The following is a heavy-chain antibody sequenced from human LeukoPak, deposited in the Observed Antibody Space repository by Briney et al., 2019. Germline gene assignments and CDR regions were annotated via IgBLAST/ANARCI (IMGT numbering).Heavy chain of an antibody. CDR1: GFTFNTYS. Sequence: NPGGSLRLSCAASGFTFNTYSMNWVRQAPGKGLEWVSSISDTGTYTYYADSVKGRFTISRDNAKNSLFLQMNSLRAEDTAVYYCARENSHGYYFYGVDVWGQGTTVTVSS. J-gene: IGHJ6*02. CDR2: ISDTGTYT. D-gene: IGHD6-13*01. CDR3: ARENSHGYYFYGVDV. V-gene: IGHV3-21*01.